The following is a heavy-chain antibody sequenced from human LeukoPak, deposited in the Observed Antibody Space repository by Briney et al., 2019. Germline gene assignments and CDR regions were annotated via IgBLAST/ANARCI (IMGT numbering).Heavy chain of an antibody. Sequence: PSETLSLTCTVSGGSISSGSYYWSWIRQPAGKGLEWIGRIYTSGSTNYNPSLKSRVTISVDTSKNQFSLKLSSVTAADTAVYYCARVRGDGYKAYYYYCMDVWGKGTTVTVSS. CDR3: ARVRGDGYKAYYYYCMDV. CDR2: IYTSGST. V-gene: IGHV4-61*02. J-gene: IGHJ6*03. CDR1: GGSISSGSYY. D-gene: IGHD5-24*01.